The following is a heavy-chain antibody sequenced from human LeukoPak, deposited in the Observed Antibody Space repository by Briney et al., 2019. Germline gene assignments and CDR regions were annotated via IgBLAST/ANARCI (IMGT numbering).Heavy chain of an antibody. CDR2: ISYDGSNK. D-gene: IGHD3-22*01. CDR1: GFTFSSYA. V-gene: IGHV3-30-3*02. J-gene: IGHJ4*02. CDR3: AKSSYYDSSGYYRECYFDH. Sequence: GGSLRLSCAASGFTFSSYAMHWVRQAPGKGLEWVAVISYDGSNKYYADSVKGRFTISRDNSKNTLYLQMNSLRAEDTAVYYCAKSSYYDSSGYYRECYFDHWGQGTLVTVSS.